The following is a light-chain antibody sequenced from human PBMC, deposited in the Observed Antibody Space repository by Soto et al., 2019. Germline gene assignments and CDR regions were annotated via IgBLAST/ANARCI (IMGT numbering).Light chain of an antibody. V-gene: IGKV1-5*01. CDR3: XQYNSYPWT. CDR1: QSISSW. J-gene: IGKJ1*01. CDR2: DAS. Sequence: DIQMTQSPSTLSASVGDRVTITCRASQSISSWLAWYQQKPGKAPKLLIYDASSLESGVPSRFSGSXSXTEXXLTIXXXXPDXXXXYXXXQYNSYPWTFGQGTKVEIK.